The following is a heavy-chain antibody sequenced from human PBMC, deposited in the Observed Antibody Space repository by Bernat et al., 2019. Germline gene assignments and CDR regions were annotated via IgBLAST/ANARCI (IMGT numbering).Heavy chain of an antibody. V-gene: IGHV3-30-3*01. CDR3: AKDQRRLLWFGELSGFDY. Sequence: QVQLVESGGGVVQPGRSLRLSCAASGFTFSSYAMHWVRQAPGKGLEWVAVISYDGSNKYYADSVKGRFTISRDNSKNTLYLQMNSLRAEDTAVYYCAKDQRRLLWFGELSGFDYWGQGTTVTVSS. CDR2: ISYDGSNK. J-gene: IGHJ4*03. D-gene: IGHD3-10*01. CDR1: GFTFSSYA.